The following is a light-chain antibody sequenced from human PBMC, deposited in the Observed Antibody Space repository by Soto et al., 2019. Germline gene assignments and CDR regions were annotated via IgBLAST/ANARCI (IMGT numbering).Light chain of an antibody. CDR1: QSISSN. CDR2: GAS. Sequence: EIVMTQSPVTLSVSPGERATLSCRASQSISSNLAWYQHKPGQAPRLLIFGASTRATDVPARFSGSGSGTEFTLTISSLQSEDFAVYYCLQHNNWPRTFGQGTKLEI. J-gene: IGKJ1*01. CDR3: LQHNNWPRT. V-gene: IGKV3-15*01.